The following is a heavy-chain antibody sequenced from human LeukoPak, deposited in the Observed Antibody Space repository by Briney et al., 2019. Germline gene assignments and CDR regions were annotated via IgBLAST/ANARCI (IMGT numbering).Heavy chain of an antibody. CDR2: INHSGST. CDR3: ARFTLYYDSTNDY. J-gene: IGHJ4*02. Sequence: SETLSLTCAVYGGSFSGCYWSWIRQPPGKGLEWIGEINHSGSTNYNPSLKSRVTISVDTSKNQFSLKLSSVTAADTAVYYCARFTLYYDSTNDYWGQGTLVTVSS. CDR1: GGSFSGCY. V-gene: IGHV4-34*01. D-gene: IGHD3-22*01.